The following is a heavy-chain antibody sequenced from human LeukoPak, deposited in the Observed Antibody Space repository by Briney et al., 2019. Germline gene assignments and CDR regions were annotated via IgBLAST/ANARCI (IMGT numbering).Heavy chain of an antibody. D-gene: IGHD4-11*01. CDR2: IIPIFGTA. CDR3: ARATVTTSYYYYYMDV. CDR1: GGTFSSYA. Sequence: SVKVSCKASGGTFSSYAISWVRQAPGQGLEWMGGIIPIFGTANYAQKFQGRVTITADKSTSTAYMELSSLRSEDTAVYYCARATVTTSYYYYYMDVWGKGTTVTVSS. V-gene: IGHV1-69*06. J-gene: IGHJ6*03.